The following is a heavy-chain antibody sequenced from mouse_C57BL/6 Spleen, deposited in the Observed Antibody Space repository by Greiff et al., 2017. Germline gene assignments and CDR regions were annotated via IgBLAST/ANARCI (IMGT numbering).Heavy chain of an antibody. D-gene: IGHD1-1*01. CDR3: ARGHYYGSRGFAY. CDR2: IYPGDGDT. CDR1: GYAFSSSW. J-gene: IGHJ3*01. V-gene: IGHV1-82*01. Sequence: QVQLQQSGPELVKPGASVKISCKASGYAFSSSWMNWVKQRPGKGLEWIGRIYPGDGDTNYNGKFKGKATLTADKSSSTAYMQRSSLTSEDSAVYFCARGHYYGSRGFAYWGQGTLVTVSA.